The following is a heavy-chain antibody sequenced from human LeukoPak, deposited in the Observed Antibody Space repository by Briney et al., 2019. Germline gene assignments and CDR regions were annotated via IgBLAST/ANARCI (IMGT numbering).Heavy chain of an antibody. CDR3: AREAMVRGARRNDWFDP. Sequence: PGGSLRLSCAASGFTFSSYSMNWVRQAPGKGLEWVSYISSSSSTIYYADSVKGRFTISRDNAKNSLYLQMNSLRAEDTAVYYCAREAMVRGARRNDWFDPWGQGTLVTVSS. J-gene: IGHJ5*02. V-gene: IGHV3-48*01. D-gene: IGHD3-10*01. CDR2: ISSSSSTI. CDR1: GFTFSSYS.